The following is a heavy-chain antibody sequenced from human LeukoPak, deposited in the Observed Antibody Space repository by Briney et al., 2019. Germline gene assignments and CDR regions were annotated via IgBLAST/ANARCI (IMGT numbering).Heavy chain of an antibody. CDR2: IRTKPNSYAT. D-gene: IGHD6-13*01. CDR1: GFAFSASA. CDR3: TRSLSSSSDY. Sequence: PGGSLILSCAASGFAFSASAMHWVRQASGKGLEWVGRIRTKPNSYATAYAASVKGRFTISRDDSKNTAYLQMNSLKTEDTAVYYCTRSLSSSSDYWGQGTLVTVSS. J-gene: IGHJ4*02. V-gene: IGHV3-73*01.